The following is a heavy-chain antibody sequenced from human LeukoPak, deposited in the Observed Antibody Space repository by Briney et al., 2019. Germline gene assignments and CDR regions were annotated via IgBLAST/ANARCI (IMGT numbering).Heavy chain of an antibody. J-gene: IGHJ4*02. CDR3: ATPYSSGFHLDY. D-gene: IGHD6-19*01. Sequence: SVKVSCKASGGTFSSYAISWVRQAPGQGLEWMGGIIPIFGTANYAQKFQGRVTITADESTSTAYMELSSLRSEDTAVYYCATPYSSGFHLDYWGQGTLVTVSS. CDR1: GGTFSSYA. V-gene: IGHV1-69*13. CDR2: IIPIFGTA.